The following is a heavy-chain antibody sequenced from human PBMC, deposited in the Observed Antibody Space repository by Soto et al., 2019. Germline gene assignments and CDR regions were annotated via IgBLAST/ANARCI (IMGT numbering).Heavy chain of an antibody. CDR3: AKRGSSMPDRPGNYFDS. J-gene: IGHJ4*02. Sequence: HPGGTLRLSCAASGFTFSSSAMNWVRQAPGKGLEWVSTSSGGGDYTSYPDSAISTYYAVSVKGRLTISRDNSKNTLYLQLNTLRADDTAIYYCAKRGSSMPDRPGNYFDSWGQGTLVPVS. D-gene: IGHD6-6*01. CDR1: GFTFSSSA. CDR2: SSGGGDYTSYPDSAIST. V-gene: IGHV3-23*01.